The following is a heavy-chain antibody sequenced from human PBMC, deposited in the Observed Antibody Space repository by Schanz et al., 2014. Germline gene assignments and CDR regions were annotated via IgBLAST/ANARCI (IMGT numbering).Heavy chain of an antibody. CDR1: GITFSSYD. V-gene: IGHV3-33*08. J-gene: IGHJ4*02. D-gene: IGHD5-12*01. CDR3: ARDFHGYGPHLDY. CDR2: LWHDGSKK. Sequence: VHLVESGGGLVQPGGSLRLSCAASGITFSSYDVFWVRQAPGKGLEWVAILWHDGSKKYYADSVKGRFTVSRDNSKNTLYLQLNSLRAEDTAVYYCARDFHGYGPHLDYWGQGSLVTVSS.